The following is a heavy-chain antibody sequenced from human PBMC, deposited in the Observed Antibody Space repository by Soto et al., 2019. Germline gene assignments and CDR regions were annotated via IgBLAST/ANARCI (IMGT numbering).Heavy chain of an antibody. D-gene: IGHD3-22*01. V-gene: IGHV3-64D*08. CDR1: GFTFSMHS. CDR3: VKEANPFINTLVVLIFDY. Sequence: HLGGSLRLSCSASGFTFSMHSMHWVRQTPGKALEYVSAISRDGRSTFYADSVKGRFTISRDNSKNTLYLRMNSLRSDDTAVYYCVKEANPFINTLVVLIFDYWGQGTQVTVSS. J-gene: IGHJ4*02. CDR2: ISRDGRST.